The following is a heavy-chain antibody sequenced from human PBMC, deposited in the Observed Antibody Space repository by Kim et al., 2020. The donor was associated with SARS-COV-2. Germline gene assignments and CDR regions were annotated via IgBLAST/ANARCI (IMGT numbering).Heavy chain of an antibody. Sequence: GGSLRLSCAASGVTFSSYSMNWVRQAPGKGLEWISSISSISSYIYYEESGKGRFTISRDNARDSLYLQMNSLRDEDTAVYYCARVLTSGWSYFDYWGQGTLVTVSS. CDR3: ARVLTSGWSYFDY. D-gene: IGHD6-19*01. V-gene: IGHV3-21*04. J-gene: IGHJ4*02. CDR1: GVTFSSYS. CDR2: ISSISSYI.